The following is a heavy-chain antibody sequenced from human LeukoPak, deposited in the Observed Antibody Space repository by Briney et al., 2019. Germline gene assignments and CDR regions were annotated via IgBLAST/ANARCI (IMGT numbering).Heavy chain of an antibody. CDR2: IHSDGVGT. D-gene: IGHD3/OR15-3a*01. CDR3: ARGGLDHAYDI. J-gene: IGHJ3*02. V-gene: IGHV3-74*01. CDR1: GFTFTNYW. Sequence: GGSLRLSCAASGFTFTNYWMHWVRQAPGKGLVWVSRIHSDGVGTIYADSVKGRFTVSRDNSKNMVFLQMSSLRADDTAVYYCARGGLDHAYDIWGQGTVVTVSS.